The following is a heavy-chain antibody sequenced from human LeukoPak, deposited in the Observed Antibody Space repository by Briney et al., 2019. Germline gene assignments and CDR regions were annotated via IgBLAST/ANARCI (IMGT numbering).Heavy chain of an antibody. D-gene: IGHD4-17*01. CDR1: GYTLTELY. CDR3: ATALTLMTTVSLRYYGMDV. CDR2: FDPEDGET. Sequence: ASVKVSCKVSGYTLTELYMHWVRQAPGKGLEWMGGFDPEDGETIYPQKFQGRVTMTEDTSTDTAYMELSSLRSEDTAVYYCATALTLMTTVSLRYYGMDVWGQGTTVTVSS. V-gene: IGHV1-24*01. J-gene: IGHJ6*02.